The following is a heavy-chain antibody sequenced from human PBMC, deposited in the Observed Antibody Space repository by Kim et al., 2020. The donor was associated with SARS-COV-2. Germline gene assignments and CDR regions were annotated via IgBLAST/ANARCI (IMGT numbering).Heavy chain of an antibody. J-gene: IGHJ6*02. CDR3: AKDVKSGPVKEWLRRLRYYYPAMDV. D-gene: IGHD5-12*01. CDR2: ISRDSVKR. CDR1: GFTFGDYA. V-gene: IGHV3-9*01. Sequence: GGSLRLSCAASGFTFGDYAMHWVRQGPGKGLEWVAGISRDSVKRDYADSVKGRFTVSRDNARNSLDLQMNSLRTEDTALYYCAKDVKSGPVKEWLRRLRYYYPAMDVWGQGTTVTVSS.